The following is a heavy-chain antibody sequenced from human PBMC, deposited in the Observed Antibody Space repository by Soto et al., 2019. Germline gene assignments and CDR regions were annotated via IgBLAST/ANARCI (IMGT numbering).Heavy chain of an antibody. D-gene: IGHD3-10*01. CDR1: GGSFSGYY. Sequence: QVQLQQWGAGLLKPSETLSLTCAVYGGSFSGYYYSWIRQPPGKGLEWIGEINHAGTTNYNPSLKSLGPVSLDVSKNQVSMKLNSVAAAYTAMYYCAMGRYYYGSWSLNWFDPWGQGTLVTVSS. J-gene: IGHJ5*02. V-gene: IGHV4-34*01. CDR2: INHAGTT. CDR3: AMGRYYYGSWSLNWFDP.